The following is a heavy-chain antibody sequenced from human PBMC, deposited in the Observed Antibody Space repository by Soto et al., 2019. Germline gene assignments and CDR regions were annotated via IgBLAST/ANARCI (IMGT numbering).Heavy chain of an antibody. CDR3: AREPNGYNSASCDY. CDR2: ISGSSSSTI. D-gene: IGHD1-1*01. J-gene: IGHJ4*02. V-gene: IGHV3-48*02. CDR1: GFTFSSYA. Sequence: EVQLLESGGGLVQPGGSLRLSCAASGFTFSSYAMSWVRQAPGKGLEWVSAISGSSSSTIYYADSVKGRFTISRDNGKNSLYLQMNSLRDEDTAVYYCAREPNGYNSASCDYWGQGTLVTVSS.